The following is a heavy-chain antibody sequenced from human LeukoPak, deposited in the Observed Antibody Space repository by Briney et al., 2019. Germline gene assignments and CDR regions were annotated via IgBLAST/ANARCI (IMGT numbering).Heavy chain of an antibody. V-gene: IGHV3-23*01. CDR3: AKVRANRFASFDY. CDR1: GFTFSNHG. J-gene: IGHJ4*02. CDR2: ISGSGVST. Sequence: GGSLRLSCAASGFTFSNHGMNWVRQAPGKGLEWVSGISGSGVSTYYADSVKGRFTISRDNSKNTLYLQMNSLRAEDTAVYYCAKVRANRFASFDYWGQGTLVTVSS. D-gene: IGHD1/OR15-1a*01.